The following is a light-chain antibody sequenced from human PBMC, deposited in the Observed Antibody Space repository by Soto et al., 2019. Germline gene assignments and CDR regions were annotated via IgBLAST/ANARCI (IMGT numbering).Light chain of an antibody. J-gene: IGKJ1*01. V-gene: IGKV3-20*01. CDR3: QQYGSSPPWT. CDR1: QSVSSSY. Sequence: EIVMTQSPGTLSLSPGERATLSCRASQSVSSSYLAWYQQKPGQAPRLVIYGASSRANGIPARISGSGSGTDLTLTISRLEPADFAVYYCQQYGSSPPWTFGQGTKVDIK. CDR2: GAS.